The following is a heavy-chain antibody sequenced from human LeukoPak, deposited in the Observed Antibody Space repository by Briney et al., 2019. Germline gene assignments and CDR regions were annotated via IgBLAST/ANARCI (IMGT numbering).Heavy chain of an antibody. J-gene: IGHJ4*02. CDR3: ARVLRGYFDY. CDR1: GFTFSDYY. Sequence: GGSLRLSCAASGFTFSDYYMSWIREAPGKGLEWVSYISSSGSPIYYADSVKGRFANSRDNAKNSLYLQMDSLRAEDTAVYYCARVLRGYFDYWGQGTLVSVSS. V-gene: IGHV3-11*01. D-gene: IGHD2-21*02. CDR2: ISSSGSPI.